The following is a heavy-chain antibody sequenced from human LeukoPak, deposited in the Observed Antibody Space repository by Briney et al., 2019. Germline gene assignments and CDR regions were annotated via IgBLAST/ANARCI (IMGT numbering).Heavy chain of an antibody. CDR1: GFNISSYW. Sequence: GGSLRLSCAVSGFNISSYWMHWVRQAPGKGLVWVSRINSDGSTTSYADSVKGRFTISRDNAKNTVYLQMNSLRAEDTAVYYCARASGSGYSLFDYWGQGTLVTVSS. J-gene: IGHJ4*02. CDR3: ARASGSGYSLFDY. CDR2: INSDGSTT. V-gene: IGHV3-74*01. D-gene: IGHD3-22*01.